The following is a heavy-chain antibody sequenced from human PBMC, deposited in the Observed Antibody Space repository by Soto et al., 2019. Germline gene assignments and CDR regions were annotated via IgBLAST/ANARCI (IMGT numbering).Heavy chain of an antibody. V-gene: IGHV3-72*01. Sequence: YMDWVRQAPGKGLEWVGRSRNKANSYSTEYAASVKGRFTISRDESKNSLYLQMNSLKTEDTAVYYCARFSGSYTRGLDYWGQGTLVTVSS. D-gene: IGHD1-26*01. CDR1: Y. J-gene: IGHJ4*02. CDR3: ARFSGSYTRGLDY. CDR2: SRNKANSYST.